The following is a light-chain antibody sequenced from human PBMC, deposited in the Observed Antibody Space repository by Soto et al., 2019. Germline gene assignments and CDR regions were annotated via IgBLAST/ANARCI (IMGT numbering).Light chain of an antibody. CDR3: QHDYKVPIT. J-gene: IGKJ5*01. Sequence: FEVTESPKYLSASVGDRVTITCQASQDIGNYLNWYQQRPGKAPKLLILDASSLDTGVPSRFSGSGSGTDFTFTISSMQSEDIATYYCQHDYKVPITFCPGTRLEI. CDR2: DAS. CDR1: QDIGNY. V-gene: IGKV1-33*01.